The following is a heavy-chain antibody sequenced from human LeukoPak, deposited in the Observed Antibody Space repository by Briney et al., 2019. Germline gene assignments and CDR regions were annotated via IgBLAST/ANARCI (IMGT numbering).Heavy chain of an antibody. V-gene: IGHV1-3*01. CDR3: ARRYCSSTSCYPHGNWFDP. J-gene: IGHJ5*02. Sequence: ASVKVSCKASGYTFTSYAMHWVRQAPGQRLEWMGWINAGNGNTKYSQKFQGRVTMTEDTSTDTAYMELSSLRSEDTAVYYCARRYCSSTSCYPHGNWFDPWGQGTLVTVSS. CDR1: GYTFTSYA. D-gene: IGHD2-2*01. CDR2: INAGNGNT.